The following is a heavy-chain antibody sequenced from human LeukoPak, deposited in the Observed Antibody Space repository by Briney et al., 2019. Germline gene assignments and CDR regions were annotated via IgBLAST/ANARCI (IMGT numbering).Heavy chain of an antibody. CDR1: GGSFSGYY. J-gene: IGHJ5*02. D-gene: IGHD3-3*01. CDR2: INHSGST. Sequence: SETLSLTCAVYGGSFSGYYWSWIRQPPGKGRGGIGEINHSGSTNYNPSLKSRVTISVDTSKNQFSLKLSSVTAADTAVYYCASRKYYDFWSGLVWFDPWGQGTLVTVSS. V-gene: IGHV4-34*01. CDR3: ASRKYYDFWSGLVWFDP.